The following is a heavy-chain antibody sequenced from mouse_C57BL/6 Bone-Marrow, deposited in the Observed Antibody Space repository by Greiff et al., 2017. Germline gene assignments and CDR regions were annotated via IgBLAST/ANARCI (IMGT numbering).Heavy chain of an antibody. J-gene: IGHJ2*01. CDR2: IDPSDSYT. V-gene: IGHV1-69*01. D-gene: IGHD2-3*01. CDR3: ARLYDGYYFYFDY. CDR1: GYTFTRYW. Sequence: QVQLQQPGAELVMPGASVKLSCKASGYTFTRYWMHWVKQRPGQGLEWIGEIDPSDSYTNYNQKFKGKSTLTVDKSYSTAYMQLSSLTSEDSAVYYCARLYDGYYFYFDYWGQGTTLTVSS.